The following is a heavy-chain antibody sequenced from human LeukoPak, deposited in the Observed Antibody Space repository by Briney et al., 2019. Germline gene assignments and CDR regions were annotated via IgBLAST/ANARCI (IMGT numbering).Heavy chain of an antibody. V-gene: IGHV1-2*02. CDR2: INPNSGGT. CDR1: GYSFTGYY. Sequence: ASMKCSCKASGYSFTGYYIHWVRQAPGQGLEWMGCINPNSGGTDYAQKFQGRVTMTRNTSISTAYMELSRLTSDDTAVYYCAGLSGYDPYYFDYWGQGTLVAVSS. J-gene: IGHJ4*02. D-gene: IGHD5-12*01. CDR3: AGLSGYDPYYFDY.